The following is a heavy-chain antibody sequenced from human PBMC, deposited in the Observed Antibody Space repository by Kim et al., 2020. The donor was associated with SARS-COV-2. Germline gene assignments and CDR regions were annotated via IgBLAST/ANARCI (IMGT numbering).Heavy chain of an antibody. CDR2: IKSKTDGGTT. V-gene: IGHV3-15*01. J-gene: IGHJ3*02. CDR3: TTENCSGGSCYKGYNYAFDI. Sequence: GGSLRLSCAASGFTFSNAWMSWVRQAPGKGLEWVGRIKSKTDGGTTDYAAPVKGRFTISRDDSKNTLYLQMNSLKTEDTAVYYCTTENCSGGSCYKGYNYAFDIWGQGTMVTVSS. CDR1: GFTFSNAW. D-gene: IGHD2-15*01.